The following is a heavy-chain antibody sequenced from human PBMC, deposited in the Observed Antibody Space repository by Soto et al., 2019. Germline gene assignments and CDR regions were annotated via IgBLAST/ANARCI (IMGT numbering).Heavy chain of an antibody. D-gene: IGHD5-18*01. Sequence: QVQLVQSGAEVKKPESSVKVSCKAPGGTFSTYAISWVRQAPGQGLEWMGGIIPMFGTANYAQRFQDRVTINADESTNTVYMERSSLRSEATAVYFCASGIQLWLRRINNGYSGWGQGTLVTVSS. V-gene: IGHV1-69*12. J-gene: IGHJ4*02. CDR3: ASGIQLWLRRINNGYSG. CDR1: GGTFSTYA. CDR2: IIPMFGTA.